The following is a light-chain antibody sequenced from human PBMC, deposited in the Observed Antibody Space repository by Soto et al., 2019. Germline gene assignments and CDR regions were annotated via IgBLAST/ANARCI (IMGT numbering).Light chain of an antibody. J-gene: IGKJ1*01. V-gene: IGKV1-27*01. CDR1: QGIRNF. CDR2: AAS. CDR3: QKYSSFPV. Sequence: DIQMTQSPTSLSASVGDRVTITCQASQGIRNFVAWYQQKPGKAPKLLIYAASTLQSGVPSRFSGSGSGTDFTLTINSLHAEDVATYSYQKYSSFPVFGRGTKVEIK.